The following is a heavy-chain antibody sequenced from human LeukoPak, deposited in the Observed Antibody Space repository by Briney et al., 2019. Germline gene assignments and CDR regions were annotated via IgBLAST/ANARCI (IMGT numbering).Heavy chain of an antibody. D-gene: IGHD4-17*01. J-gene: IGHJ6*03. V-gene: IGHV1-18*01. CDR3: ARDVSTVTTRGDYYYYMDV. Sequence: ASVKVSCKASRYTDTTYGINWVRQAPRQGLEWMGWISAYRGHTKYAQRLQGRVTMTTDTSTNTAYMQLTSLRSDDTAVYYCARDVSTVTTRGDYYYYMDVWGKGTTVTVSS. CDR2: ISAYRGHT. CDR1: RYTDTTYG.